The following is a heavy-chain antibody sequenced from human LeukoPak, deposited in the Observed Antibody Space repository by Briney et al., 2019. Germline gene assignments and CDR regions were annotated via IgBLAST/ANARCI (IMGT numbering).Heavy chain of an antibody. V-gene: IGHV3-7*01. CDR1: GFTFSSYW. J-gene: IGHJ4*02. D-gene: IGHD5-24*01. CDR2: IKQDGSEK. Sequence: GGSLRLSCAASGFTFSSYWMSWVRQAPGKGLEWVANIKQDGSEKYYVDSVKGRFTISRDNAKNSLYLQMNSLRAEDTAVYYCAREEMMKRWLQLRLFDYWGQGTLVTVSS. CDR3: AREEMMKRWLQLRLFDY.